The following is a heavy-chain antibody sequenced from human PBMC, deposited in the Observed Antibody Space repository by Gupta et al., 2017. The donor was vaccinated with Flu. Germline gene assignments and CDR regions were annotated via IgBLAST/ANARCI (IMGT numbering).Heavy chain of an antibody. V-gene: IGHV3-30-3*01. J-gene: IGHJ4*02. CDR1: GFTFSSYD. CDR2: ESYDGSNK. Sequence: QVQLMESGGGVVQPGRSLRLSCAASGFTFSSYDIHWVRQAPGKGLEWVAVESYDGSNKYYADSVKGRFTISRDNSKNTLFLQMNSLRAEDTGVYYCARGVFSSRWSGLFDYWGQGALVTVSS. D-gene: IGHD2-2*01. CDR3: ARGVFSSRWSGLFDY.